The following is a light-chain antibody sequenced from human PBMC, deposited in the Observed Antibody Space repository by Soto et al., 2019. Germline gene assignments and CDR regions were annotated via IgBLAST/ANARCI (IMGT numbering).Light chain of an antibody. J-gene: IGKJ4*01. Sequence: DIQMTQSPSSVSASVGDRVTITCRASQGIANWLAWYQQKPRKAPKLLIYAASSWQSGVPSRFSGSGSGTDFTLTINNLQPEDFATYYCHQANSFPLTFAGGTKVEIK. CDR3: HQANSFPLT. CDR2: AAS. CDR1: QGIANW. V-gene: IGKV1-12*01.